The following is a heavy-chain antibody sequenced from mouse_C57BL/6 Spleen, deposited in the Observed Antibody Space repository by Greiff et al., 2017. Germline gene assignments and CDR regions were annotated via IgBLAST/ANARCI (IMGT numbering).Heavy chain of an antibody. CDR2: ISGGGGNT. Sequence: EVQVVESGGGLVKPGGSLKLSCAASGFTFSSYTMSWVRQTPEKRLEWVATISGGGGNTYYPDSVKGRFTISRDNAKNTLYLQMSSLRSEDTALYYCARLYGYDNYFDYGGQGTTLTVSS. CDR1: GFTFSSYT. CDR3: ARLYGYDNYFDY. J-gene: IGHJ2*01. V-gene: IGHV5-9*01. D-gene: IGHD2-2*01.